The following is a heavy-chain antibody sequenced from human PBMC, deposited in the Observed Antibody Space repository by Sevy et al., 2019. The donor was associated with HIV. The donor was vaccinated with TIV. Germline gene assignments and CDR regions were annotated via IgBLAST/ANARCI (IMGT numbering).Heavy chain of an antibody. CDR3: ARIATGHTFGLPDF. CDR2: IDGDGSAT. CDR1: GFTFNRYW. D-gene: IGHD1-1*01. V-gene: IGHV3-74*01. Sequence: GGSLRLSCAASGFTFNRYWMHWVRQAPGKGPVWLARIDGDGSATTYTDSVKGRFTISRDNAQDTLYLQINSLRTEDTAIYYCARIATGHTFGLPDFWGQGTLVTVSS. J-gene: IGHJ4*02.